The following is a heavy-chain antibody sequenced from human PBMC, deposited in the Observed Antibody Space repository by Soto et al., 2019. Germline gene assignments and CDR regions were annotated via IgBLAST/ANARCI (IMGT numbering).Heavy chain of an antibody. CDR1: GGSVSSGSYY. J-gene: IGHJ4*02. D-gene: IGHD2-2*01. CDR3: ARLEVGLDY. Sequence: QVQLQESGPGLVKPSETLSLTCSVSGGSVSSGSYYWSWIRQSPEKGLEWIGYIYYTGGTKYNPSLTSRVTISADTSTNHFSRKLTSVTAADTAVYYCARLEVGLDYWGQGVLVTVSS. V-gene: IGHV4-61*03. CDR2: IYYTGGT.